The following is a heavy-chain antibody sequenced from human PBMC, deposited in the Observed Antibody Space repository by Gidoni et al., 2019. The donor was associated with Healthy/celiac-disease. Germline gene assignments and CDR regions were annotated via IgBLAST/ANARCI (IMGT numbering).Heavy chain of an antibody. V-gene: IGHV4-61*02. J-gene: IGHJ3*02. CDR3: ARAVAATGAFDI. D-gene: IGHD6-19*01. CDR2: IYTSGST. Sequence: QVQLQESGPGLVKPSQTLSLTCPVSGGSIRSGSYYWSWIRQPAGKGLEWIGRIYTSGSTNYNPSLKSRVTISVDTSKNQFSLKLSSVTAADTAVYYCARAVAATGAFDIWGQGTMVTVSS. CDR1: GGSIRSGSYY.